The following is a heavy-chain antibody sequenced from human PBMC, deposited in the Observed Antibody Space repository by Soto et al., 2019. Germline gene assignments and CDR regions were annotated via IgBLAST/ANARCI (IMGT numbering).Heavy chain of an antibody. CDR3: ARDKVTMVRGVIGYAFDI. CDR2: IIPIFGTA. CDR1: GGTFSSYA. D-gene: IGHD3-10*01. Sequence: QVQLVQSGAEVKKPGSSVKVSCKASGGTFSSYAISWVRQAPGQGLEWMGGIIPIFGTANYAQKFQGRVTITADESTRTAYMELSSLRSEDTAVYYCARDKVTMVRGVIGYAFDIWGQGTMVTVSS. V-gene: IGHV1-69*01. J-gene: IGHJ3*02.